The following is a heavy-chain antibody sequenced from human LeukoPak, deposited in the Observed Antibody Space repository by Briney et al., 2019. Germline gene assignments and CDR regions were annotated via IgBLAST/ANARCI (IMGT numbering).Heavy chain of an antibody. D-gene: IGHD5-18*01. V-gene: IGHV3-30*18. J-gene: IGHJ4*02. CDR2: ISYDGSNK. Sequence: GGSLRLSCAASGFTFSSYGMHWVRQAPGKGLEWVAVISYDGSNKYYADSVKGRFTISRDNSKNTLYLQMNSLRAEDTAVYYCAKNGVQLWLPDYWGQGTLVTVSS. CDR1: GFTFSSYG. CDR3: AKNGVQLWLPDY.